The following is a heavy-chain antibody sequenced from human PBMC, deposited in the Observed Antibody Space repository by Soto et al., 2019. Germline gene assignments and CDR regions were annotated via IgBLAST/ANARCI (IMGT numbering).Heavy chain of an antibody. CDR1: GYTFTSYG. CDR2: ISAYNGNT. CDR3: AVLSSGYYWYFDL. V-gene: IGHV1-18*01. D-gene: IGHD3-22*01. J-gene: IGHJ2*01. Sequence: QVQLVQSGAEVKKPGASVKVSCKASGYTFTSYGITWVRQAPGQGLERMGWISAYNGNTNYAQKLQGRVTMTTDTSTSTAYMELKSLISDDTAVYFCAVLSSGYYWYFDLWGRGTLVTVSS.